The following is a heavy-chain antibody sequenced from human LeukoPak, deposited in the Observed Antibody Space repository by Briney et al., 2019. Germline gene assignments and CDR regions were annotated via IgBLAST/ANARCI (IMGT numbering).Heavy chain of an antibody. CDR2: ITSSSSHI. CDR3: ARVMMGATVTTFHYYSMDV. D-gene: IGHD4-11*01. V-gene: IGHV3-21*01. CDR1: GFTFSHYT. J-gene: IGHJ6*04. Sequence: GGSLRLSCAACGFTFSHYTIGWVRQAPGKGLERVASITSSSSHIYYADSVKGRFTISRDNAKNEVYLQMNSLRGEDTAIYYCARVMMGATVTTFHYYSMDVWGVGTAVTVSS.